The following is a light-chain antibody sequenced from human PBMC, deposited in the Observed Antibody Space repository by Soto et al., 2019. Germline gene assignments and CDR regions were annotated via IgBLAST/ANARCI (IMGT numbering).Light chain of an antibody. J-gene: IGLJ2*01. V-gene: IGLV2-23*02. Sequence: QAVVTQPASVSGSPGQSITISCTGSNSDIGKYDFVSWYQQHPGKVPKFLIYEVNKRPSGVSHRFSGSKSANTASLTISGLQAEDEAHYYCCSYTATESVVFGGGTKVTVL. CDR2: EVN. CDR1: NSDIGKYDF. CDR3: CSYTATESVV.